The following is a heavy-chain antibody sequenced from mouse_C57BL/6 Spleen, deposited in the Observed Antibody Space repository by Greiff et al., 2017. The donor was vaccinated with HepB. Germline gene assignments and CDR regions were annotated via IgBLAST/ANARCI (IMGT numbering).Heavy chain of an antibody. Sequence: VKLKQPGAELVRPGSSVKLSCKASGYTFTSYWMHWVKQRPIQGLEWIGNIDPSDSETHYNQKFKDKATLTVDKSSSTAYMQLSSLTSEDSAVYYCARSGFLYAMDYWGQGTSVTVSS. CDR3: ARSGFLYAMDY. CDR1: GYTFTSYW. CDR2: IDPSDSET. D-gene: IGHD2-2*01. J-gene: IGHJ4*01. V-gene: IGHV1-52*01.